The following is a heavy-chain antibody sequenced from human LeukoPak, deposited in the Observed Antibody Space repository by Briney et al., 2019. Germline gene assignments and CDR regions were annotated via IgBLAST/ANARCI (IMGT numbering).Heavy chain of an antibody. CDR3: ARGGGYGGNRFDY. CDR2: ISYDGSNK. Sequence: HPWGSLRLSCAASGFTFSSYAMHWVRQAPGKGLEWVAVISYDGSNKYYADSVKGRFTISRDNSKNTLYLQMNSLRAEDTAVYYCARGGGYGGNRFDYWGQGTLVTVSS. CDR1: GFTFSSYA. D-gene: IGHD4-23*01. V-gene: IGHV3-30-3*01. J-gene: IGHJ4*02.